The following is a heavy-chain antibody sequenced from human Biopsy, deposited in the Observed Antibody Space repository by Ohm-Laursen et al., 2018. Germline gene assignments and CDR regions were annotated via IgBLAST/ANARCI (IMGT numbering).Heavy chain of an antibody. CDR3: ARDYDTSGYYYVS. V-gene: IGHV4-31*03. D-gene: IGHD3-22*01. J-gene: IGHJ5*02. CDR1: GGSISNGGYY. Sequence: SQTLSLTCTVSGGSISNGGYYWNWVRQHPGKGLEWVGYVYHSGTTYYNPSLKSRVTMSVDTSQNQFSLNLNSVTVADTAVYYCARDYDTSGYYYVSWGQGTLVTVSS. CDR2: VYHSGTT.